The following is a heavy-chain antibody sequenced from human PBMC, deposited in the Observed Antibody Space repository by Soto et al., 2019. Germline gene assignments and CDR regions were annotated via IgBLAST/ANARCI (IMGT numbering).Heavy chain of an antibody. Sequence: EVQLLESGGGLVQPGGSLRLSCAASGFTFSSYAMSWVRQAPGNGLEWVSAISGSGGSTYYADSVKGRFTISRDNSKNTLYLQMNSLRAEDTAVYYCAKGPRSSLYGMDVWGQGTTVTVSS. CDR1: GFTFSSYA. V-gene: IGHV3-23*01. CDR3: AKGPRSSLYGMDV. CDR2: ISGSGGST. J-gene: IGHJ6*02.